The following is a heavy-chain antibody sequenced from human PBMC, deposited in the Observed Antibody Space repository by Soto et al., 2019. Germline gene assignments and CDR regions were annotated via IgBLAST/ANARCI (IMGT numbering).Heavy chain of an antibody. Sequence: SGPTLVNPTQTLTLTCTFFGFSLSTSGMCVSWIRQPPGKALECLALINWDGDKYYSPSLKTRLSISADTSKNRVVLTLTNMDPADTATYYCARTSGYGGNPFDYWGQGALVTVSS. CDR2: INWDGDK. J-gene: IGHJ4*02. CDR3: ARTSGYGGNPFDY. V-gene: IGHV2-70*01. CDR1: GFSLSTSGMC. D-gene: IGHD4-17*01.